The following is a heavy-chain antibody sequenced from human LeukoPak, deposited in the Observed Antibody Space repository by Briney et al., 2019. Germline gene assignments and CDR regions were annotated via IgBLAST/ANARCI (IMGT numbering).Heavy chain of an antibody. V-gene: IGHV1-2*02. CDR1: GYTFTGYY. Sequence: ASVKVSCKASGYTFTGYYMHWVRQAPGQGLECMGWINPNSGGTNYAQKFQGRVTMTRDTSISTAYMELSRLRSDDTAVYYCARDNLLYCSSTSCYTNWGQGTLVTVSS. D-gene: IGHD2-2*02. CDR3: ARDNLLYCSSTSCYTN. J-gene: IGHJ4*02. CDR2: INPNSGGT.